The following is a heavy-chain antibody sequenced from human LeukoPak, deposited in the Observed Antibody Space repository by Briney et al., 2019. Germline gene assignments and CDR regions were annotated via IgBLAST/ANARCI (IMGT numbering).Heavy chain of an antibody. J-gene: IGHJ6*02. CDR2: IYSGGST. CDR1: GFTVSSNY. CDR3: ARNRDYYGLESYSLYNYYYYGMDV. D-gene: IGHD3-10*01. Sequence: PGGSLRLSCAASGFTVSSNYMSWVRQAPGKGLEWVSVIYSGGSTYYADSVKGRFTISRDNSKNTLYLQMNNLRAEDTAVYYCARNRDYYGLESYSLYNYYYYGMDVWGQGATVIVSS. V-gene: IGHV3-53*01.